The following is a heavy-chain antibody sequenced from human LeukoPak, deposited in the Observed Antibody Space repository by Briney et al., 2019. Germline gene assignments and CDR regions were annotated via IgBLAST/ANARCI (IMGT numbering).Heavy chain of an antibody. CDR3: ARSEWELLGDY. CDR1: GFTFSSYW. Sequence: PGGSLRLSCADSGFTFSSYWMSWVRQAPGKRLEWVANIKEDGSKKYYVDSVKGRFTISRDNAKNSLYLQMNSLKVEDTAVYYCARSEWELLGDYWGQGTLVTVSS. V-gene: IGHV3-7*01. D-gene: IGHD1-26*01. J-gene: IGHJ4*02. CDR2: IKEDGSKK.